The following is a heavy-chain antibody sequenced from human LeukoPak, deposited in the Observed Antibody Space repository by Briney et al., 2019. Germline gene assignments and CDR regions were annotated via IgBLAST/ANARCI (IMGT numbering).Heavy chain of an antibody. J-gene: IGHJ4*02. Sequence: GGSLRLXCAASGFTCSGSAMHWVRQPSGKGLEWVGRIRSKANSCATAYAASVKGRFTISRDDSKNTAYLQMNSLKTEDTAVYYCTRDYYDSSGHYYWGQGTLVTVSS. D-gene: IGHD3-22*01. CDR2: IRSKANSCAT. CDR3: TRDYYDSSGHYY. V-gene: IGHV3-73*01. CDR1: GFTCSGSA.